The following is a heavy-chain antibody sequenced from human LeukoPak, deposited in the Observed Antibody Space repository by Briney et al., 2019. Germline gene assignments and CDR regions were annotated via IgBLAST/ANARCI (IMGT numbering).Heavy chain of an antibody. D-gene: IGHD3-9*01. J-gene: IGHJ4*02. Sequence: GGSLRLSCAASGFTFSSYSMNWVRQAPGKGLEWVGRIKSKTDGGTTDYAAPVKGRFTISRDDSKNTLYLQMNSLKTEDTAVYYCTTVEYFDWLLVDYWGQGTLVTVSS. V-gene: IGHV3-15*01. CDR3: TTVEYFDWLLVDY. CDR1: GFTFSSYS. CDR2: IKSKTDGGTT.